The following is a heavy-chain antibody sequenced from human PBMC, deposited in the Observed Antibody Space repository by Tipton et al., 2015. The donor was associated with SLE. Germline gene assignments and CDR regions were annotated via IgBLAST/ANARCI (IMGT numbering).Heavy chain of an antibody. D-gene: IGHD3-22*01. CDR3: ARARVSSNYYRHVNMVF. CDR2: IYYSGTS. CDR1: GVYIGSGGYY. Sequence: TLSLTCTVSGVYIGSGGYYWSWIRQHPGQGLEYIGYIYYSGTSYCIPSLKSRVTISVDTSKNEFSLRLSSVTAADTAVYYCARARVSSNYYRHVNMVFWGQVTLVTVSS. V-gene: IGHV4-31*03. J-gene: IGHJ4*02.